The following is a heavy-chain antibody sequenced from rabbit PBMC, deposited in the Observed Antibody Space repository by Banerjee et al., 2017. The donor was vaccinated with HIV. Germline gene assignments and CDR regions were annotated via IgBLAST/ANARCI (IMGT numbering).Heavy chain of an antibody. D-gene: IGHD8-1*01. CDR2: IYSSNGDK. J-gene: IGHJ6*01. Sequence: QEQLVESGGGLVQPEGSLTLTCKASGSDISSNAMCWVRQAPGKGLELIACIYSSNGDKWYASWVNGRFTISRSTSLNTVTLKMTSLTAADTATYFCAKDGGSDYDWAMDLWGPGTLVTVS. V-gene: IGHV1S47*01. CDR3: AKDGGSDYDWAMDL. CDR1: GSDISSNA.